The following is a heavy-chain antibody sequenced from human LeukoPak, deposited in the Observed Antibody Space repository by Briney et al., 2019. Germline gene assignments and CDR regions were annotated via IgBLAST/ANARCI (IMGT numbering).Heavy chain of an antibody. CDR2: INPNSGGT. CDR1: GYTFSGDY. D-gene: IGHD1-26*01. J-gene: IGHJ4*02. V-gene: IGHV1-2*06. CDR3: ARDRNLYSGSFAS. Sequence: ASVKVSCKASGYTFSGDYMHWVRQAPGQGPEWMGRINPNSGGTNYAQKFQGRVTMTRDTSISTAYMELSGLTSDDTAVYYCARDRNLYSGSFASWGRGTLVAVSS.